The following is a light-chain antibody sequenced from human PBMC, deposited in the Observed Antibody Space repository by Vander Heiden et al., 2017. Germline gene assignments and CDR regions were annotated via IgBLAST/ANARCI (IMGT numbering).Light chain of an antibody. CDR2: GNS. Sequence: HSVLPHPPSVSGAPHHLVTTSCTRSSSNIGAGYDVHWYQQLPGTAPKNLIDGNSNRPSGVPDRFSGSKSGTSASLAITGLQAEDEADYYCQSYDSSLSGVVFGGGTKLTVL. V-gene: IGLV1-40*01. J-gene: IGLJ2*01. CDR3: QSYDSSLSGVV. CDR1: SSNIGAGYD.